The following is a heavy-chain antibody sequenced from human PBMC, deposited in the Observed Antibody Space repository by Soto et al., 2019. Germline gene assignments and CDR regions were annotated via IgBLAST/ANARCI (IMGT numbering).Heavy chain of an antibody. J-gene: IGHJ4*02. CDR2: LYSGST. CDR3: ARRGSGHTFDY. Sequence: QLQLQESGPGLVKPSETLSLTCAVTGASITRGGFHWGWIRQSPGQGLEWIGSLYSGSTYYNPSLKGRVTISADTSKNDFSLRLTSVTAADTAVYYCARRGSGHTFDYWGQGTLVTVSS. D-gene: IGHD3-10*01. CDR1: GASITRGGFH. V-gene: IGHV4-39*02.